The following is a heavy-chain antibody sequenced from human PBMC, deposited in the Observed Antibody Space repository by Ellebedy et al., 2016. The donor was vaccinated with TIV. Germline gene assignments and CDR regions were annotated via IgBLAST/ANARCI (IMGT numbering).Heavy chain of an antibody. Sequence: SETLSLTCTVSGGSISSSNYYWDWIRQPPGKGLEWIGNIFYSGSTYYNPSLKSRVPISLDTSKNQFSLKLTSVTAADTAVYYCARGAHSTFDAFDIWGQGTMVTVSS. CDR3: ARGAHSTFDAFDI. CDR1: GGSISSSNYY. J-gene: IGHJ3*02. D-gene: IGHD6-13*01. V-gene: IGHV4-39*07. CDR2: IFYSGST.